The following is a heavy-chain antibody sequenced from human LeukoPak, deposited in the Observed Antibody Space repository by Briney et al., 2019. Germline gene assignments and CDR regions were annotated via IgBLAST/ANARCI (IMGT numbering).Heavy chain of an antibody. D-gene: IGHD1-26*01. CDR3: AREVSGSSYFDY. CDR2: INSDGSST. Sequence: GGSLRLSCVASGFTFRSYWMHWVRQAPGKGLVWVSRINSDGSSTSYADSVKGRFTISRDNAKNTLYLQMNSLRAEDTAVYYCAREVSGSSYFDYWGQGTLVTVSS. J-gene: IGHJ4*02. V-gene: IGHV3-74*01. CDR1: GFTFRSYW.